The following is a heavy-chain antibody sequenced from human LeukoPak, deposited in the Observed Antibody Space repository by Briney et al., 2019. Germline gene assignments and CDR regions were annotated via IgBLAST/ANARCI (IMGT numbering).Heavy chain of an antibody. CDR2: ISSSSSYI. J-gene: IGHJ5*02. V-gene: IGHV3-21*01. Sequence: GGSLRLSCAASGFTFSSYSMNWVRQTPGKGLEWVSSISSSSSYIYYADSVKGRFTISRDNAKNSLYLQMNSLRAEDTAVYYCASEGAARRNWFDPWGQGTLVTVSS. D-gene: IGHD6-6*01. CDR3: ASEGAARRNWFDP. CDR1: GFTFSSYS.